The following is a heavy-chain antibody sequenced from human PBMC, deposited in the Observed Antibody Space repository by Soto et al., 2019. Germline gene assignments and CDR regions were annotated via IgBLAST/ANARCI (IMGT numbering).Heavy chain of an antibody. D-gene: IGHD2-2*02. V-gene: IGHV3-30*12. CDR2: IAPDGSQI. CDR3: ATDIHATWLLNS. Sequence: GGSLRLSCAASGFTFSSYGMHWVRQAPGKGLEWVALIAPDGSQIYYADSVKGRFTISRDNSKSTLYLQMNSLRAEDTSLYLCATDIHATWLLNSWGQGTLVTVSS. J-gene: IGHJ4*02. CDR1: GFTFSSYG.